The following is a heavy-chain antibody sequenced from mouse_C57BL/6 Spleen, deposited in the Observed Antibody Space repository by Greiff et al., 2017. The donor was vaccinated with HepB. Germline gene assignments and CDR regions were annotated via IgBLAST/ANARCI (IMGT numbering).Heavy chain of an antibody. J-gene: IGHJ4*01. V-gene: IGHV5-2*01. CDR1: EYEFPSHD. D-gene: IGHD2-5*01. CDR3: AMILSNLYAMDY. CDR2: INSYGGST. Sequence: EVNVVESGGGLVQPGASLKLSCESNEYEFPSHDMSWVRKTPEKRLELVAAINSYGGSTYYPDTMERRFIISRDNTKKTLYLQMSSLRSEDTALYYCAMILSNLYAMDYWGQGTSVTVSS.